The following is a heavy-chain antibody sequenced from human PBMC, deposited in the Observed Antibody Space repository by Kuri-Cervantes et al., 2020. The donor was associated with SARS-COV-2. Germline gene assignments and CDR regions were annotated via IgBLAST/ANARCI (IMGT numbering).Heavy chain of an antibody. Sequence: SVKVSCKASGGTFSSYAISWVRQAPGQGLEWMGGIIPIFGTANYAQKFQGRVTITADESTSTAYMELSSLRSKDTAVFYCARGYSSGLRPYDAFDFWGQGTMVTVSS. CDR2: IIPIFGTA. CDR3: ARGYSSGLRPYDAFDF. V-gene: IGHV1-69*13. CDR1: GGTFSSYA. J-gene: IGHJ3*01. D-gene: IGHD6-19*01.